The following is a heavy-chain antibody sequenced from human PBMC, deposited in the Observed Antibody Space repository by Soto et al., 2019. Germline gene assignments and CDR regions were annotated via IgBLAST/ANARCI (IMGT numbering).Heavy chain of an antibody. J-gene: IGHJ4*02. CDR3: AAGGGLPRYY. V-gene: IGHV4-30-2*01. Sequence: QLQLQESGSGLVKPSQTLSLTCAVSGGSISSGGYSWSWIRQPPGKGLEGIGYLYHSGRTYYNPSLKSRVTISVDRSKNQFSLKLSSVTAADTAVYYCAAGGGLPRYYWGQGTLVTVSS. CDR2: LYHSGRT. CDR1: GGSISSGGYS. D-gene: IGHD5-12*01.